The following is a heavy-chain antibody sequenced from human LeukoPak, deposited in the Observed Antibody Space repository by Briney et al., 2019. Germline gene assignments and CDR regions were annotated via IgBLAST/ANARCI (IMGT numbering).Heavy chain of an antibody. J-gene: IGHJ4*02. Sequence: SETLSLTCTVSGYSISSGYYWGWSRRPPGKGVEGMGNIYHSGSTYYNPSLKSRVTISVDTSKNQFSLKLSSVTAADTAVYYCARVAARDQYYFDYWGQGTLVTVSS. V-gene: IGHV4-38-2*02. CDR2: IYHSGST. CDR3: ARVAARDQYYFDY. CDR1: GYSISSGYY. D-gene: IGHD6-6*01.